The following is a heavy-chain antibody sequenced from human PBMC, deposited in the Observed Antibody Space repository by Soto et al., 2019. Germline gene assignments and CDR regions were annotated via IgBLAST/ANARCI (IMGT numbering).Heavy chain of an antibody. V-gene: IGHV3-23*01. Sequence: PGGSLRLSCAASGFTFSSYAMSWVRQAPGKGLEWVSTMSGSGGCTYYADSVKGRFTISRDNSQNTLYLQMNSLRSEDTAVYYCAAVPVLRFLKWLPDYFDYWGQGTLVTVPS. J-gene: IGHJ4*02. CDR2: MSGSGGCT. CDR3: AAVPVLRFLKWLPDYFDY. CDR1: GFTFSSYA. D-gene: IGHD3-3*01.